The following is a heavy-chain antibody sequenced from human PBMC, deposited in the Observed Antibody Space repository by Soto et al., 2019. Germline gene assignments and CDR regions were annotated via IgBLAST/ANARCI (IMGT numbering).Heavy chain of an antibody. CDR3: ASLNPPRDY. V-gene: IGHV3-30*03. J-gene: IGHJ4*02. CDR1: GFIFSRYG. Sequence: PGGSLTLPWAASGFIFSRYGMPCVRQAPGKGLEWVAVISYDGSNKYYADSVKGRSTISRDNSKNTLYLQMNSLRAEDTAVYYCASLNPPRDYWGQGTLVTVSS. CDR2: ISYDGSNK.